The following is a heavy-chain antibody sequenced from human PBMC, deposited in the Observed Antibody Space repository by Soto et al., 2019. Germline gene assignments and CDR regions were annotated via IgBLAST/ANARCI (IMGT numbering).Heavy chain of an antibody. Sequence: EVQLLESGGGLVQPGGSLRLSCAASGFTFSSYAMRWVRQAPVKGLEWVSAISGSGXSTYYADSVKGRFTISRDNXXXXXXXXXXXXXXXXXXXXXXXXXXXXXXXXYWGQXTLVTVSS. J-gene: IGHJ4*02. CDR3: XXXXXXXXXXY. CDR1: GFTFSSYA. CDR2: ISGSGXST. V-gene: IGHV3-23*01.